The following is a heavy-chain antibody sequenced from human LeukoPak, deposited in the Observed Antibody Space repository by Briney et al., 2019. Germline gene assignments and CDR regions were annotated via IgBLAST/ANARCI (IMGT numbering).Heavy chain of an antibody. CDR1: GYTFTGYY. CDR2: INPNSGGT. J-gene: IGHJ4*02. Sequence: ASVKVSCKASGYTFTGYYMHWVRQAPGQGLEWMGWINPNSGGTNYAQKFQGRVTMTRDTSISTAYMELSRLRSDDTAVYYCARKSRVRGGYYFDYWGQGTLVTVSS. D-gene: IGHD3-10*01. V-gene: IGHV1-2*02. CDR3: ARKSRVRGGYYFDY.